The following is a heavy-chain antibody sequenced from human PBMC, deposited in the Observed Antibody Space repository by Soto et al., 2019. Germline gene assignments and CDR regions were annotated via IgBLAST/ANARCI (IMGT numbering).Heavy chain of an antibody. J-gene: IGHJ4*02. CDR3: ASSPSYCSSTSCYIDY. D-gene: IGHD2-2*02. Sequence: TLSLTCTVSGGSISSYYWSWIRQPPGKGLEWIGYIYYSGSTNYNPSLKSRVTISVDTSKNQFSLKLSSVTAADTAVYYCASSPSYCSSTSCYIDYWGQGTLVTVSS. CDR2: IYYSGST. V-gene: IGHV4-59*01. CDR1: GGSISSYY.